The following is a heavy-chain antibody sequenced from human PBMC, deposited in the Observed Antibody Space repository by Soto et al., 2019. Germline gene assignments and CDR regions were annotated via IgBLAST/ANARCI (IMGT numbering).Heavy chain of an antibody. J-gene: IGHJ4*02. V-gene: IGHV3-15*01. CDR3: TTSNLGVDF. D-gene: IGHD1-1*01. CDR1: GLIFSDVW. CDR2: IKTKPDDGTI. Sequence: EVQLVVSGGGLVKPGGSLRLSCAASGLIFSDVWMTWVRQAPGKGLEWVGRIKTKPDDGTIDYAAPVRGRFTISRDDSKNTLYLQMTSLTPDDTGVYYCTTSNLGVDFWGPGTLVTVSS.